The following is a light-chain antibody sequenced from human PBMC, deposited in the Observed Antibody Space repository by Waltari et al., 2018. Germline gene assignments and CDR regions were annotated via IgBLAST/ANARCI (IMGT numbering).Light chain of an antibody. CDR2: WAS. J-gene: IGKJ4*01. CDR1: QSTLSCSNNNNF. Sequence: DIGMTQSPDSLAVSLGERGTINFNSSQSTLSCSNNNNFLSWFQQKPGQPPRLLIYWASTRESGVPDRFSGSGSGADFTLTINNLQAEDVALYYCHQYYSSLLTFGGGTKVEIK. V-gene: IGKV4-1*01. CDR3: HQYYSSLLT.